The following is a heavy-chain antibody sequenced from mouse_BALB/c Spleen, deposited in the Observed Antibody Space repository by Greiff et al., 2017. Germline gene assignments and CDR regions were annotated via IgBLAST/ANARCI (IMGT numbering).Heavy chain of an antibody. CDR3: NAGGMGY. CDR1: GFNIKDYY. CDR2: IDPENGDT. J-gene: IGHJ4*01. V-gene: IGHV14-4*02. Sequence: EVQLQQSGAELVRSGASVKLSCTASGFNIKDYYMHWVKQRPEQGLEWIGWIDPENGDTEYAPKFQGKATMTADTSSNTAYLQLSSLTSEDTAVYYCNAGGMGYWGQGTSVTVAS.